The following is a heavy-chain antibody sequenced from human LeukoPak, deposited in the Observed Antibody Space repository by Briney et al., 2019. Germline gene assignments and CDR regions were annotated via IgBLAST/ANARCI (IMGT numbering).Heavy chain of an antibody. D-gene: IGHD5-12*01. CDR2: INSNNCGT. V-gene: IGHV1-2*02. J-gene: IGHJ6*02. CDR1: GYTFTGYY. CDR3: AREVANAGRDV. Sequence: ASVKVSCKASGYTFTGYYMHWVRQAPGQGPEWVGWINSNNCGTSYAQKFQGTVTMTRDTSITTAYMERPSLTYDDTAVYYCAREVANAGRDVWGQGTTVTVSS.